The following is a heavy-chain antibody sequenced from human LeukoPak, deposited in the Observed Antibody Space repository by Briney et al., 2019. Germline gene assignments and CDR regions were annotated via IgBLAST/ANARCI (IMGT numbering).Heavy chain of an antibody. CDR1: GFTVSSNH. CDR3: VKDHRDSGNYYYYYGMDV. Sequence: PGGSLRLSRAASGFTVSSNHMNWVRQAPGKGLEWVSVIYNSDSTYYADSVKGRFTISRDNSKNTLYLQMDSLRAEDTAVYACVKDHRDSGNYYYYYGMDVWGQGTTVAVSS. CDR2: IYNSDST. V-gene: IGHV3-53*01. J-gene: IGHJ6*02. D-gene: IGHD1-26*01.